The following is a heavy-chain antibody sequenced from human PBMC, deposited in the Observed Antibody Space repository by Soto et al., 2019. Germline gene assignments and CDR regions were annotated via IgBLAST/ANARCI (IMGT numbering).Heavy chain of an antibody. V-gene: IGHV4-4*07. D-gene: IGHD2-8*01. CDR1: GGSMTNYY. CDR2: IFYNGET. CDR3: AREGDCSDNNGHPLFDY. Sequence: QVQLQESGPGLVKPSETLSLTCTISGGSMTNYYWAWIRQAAGKGLEWIGRIFYNGETNYNPSLKSRVILSMDRSRSQFSLGLTSVTSADTAVYFCAREGDCSDNNGHPLFDYWAQGTLVSVFS. J-gene: IGHJ4*02.